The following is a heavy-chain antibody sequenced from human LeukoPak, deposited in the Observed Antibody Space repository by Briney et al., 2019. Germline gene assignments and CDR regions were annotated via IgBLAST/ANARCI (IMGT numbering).Heavy chain of an antibody. Sequence: GESLKISCKASGYSFTSYWIGWVRQMPGKGLEWMGIIYPGDSDTRYSPSFQGQVTISADKSISTAYLQWSSLKASDTAMYYCARRYGFSHTYYGMDVWGQGTTVTVSS. CDR1: GYSFTSYW. D-gene: IGHD3/OR15-3a*01. J-gene: IGHJ6*02. CDR2: IYPGDSDT. V-gene: IGHV5-51*01. CDR3: ARRYGFSHTYYGMDV.